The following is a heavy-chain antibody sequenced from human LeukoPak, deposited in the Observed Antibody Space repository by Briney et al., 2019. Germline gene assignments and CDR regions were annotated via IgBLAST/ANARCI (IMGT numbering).Heavy chain of an antibody. D-gene: IGHD4-23*01. CDR1: GFTFSIYA. V-gene: IGHV3-23*01. Sequence: GGSLRPSCAASGFTFSIYAMHWVRQAPGKGLEWVSTITASASSTNYADSVKGRSTISRDNSKRTLYLQMNSLRAEDTAIYYCAKDPNGDYVGAFDFWGQGTLVTVSS. CDR2: ITASASST. CDR3: AKDPNGDYVGAFDF. J-gene: IGHJ3*01.